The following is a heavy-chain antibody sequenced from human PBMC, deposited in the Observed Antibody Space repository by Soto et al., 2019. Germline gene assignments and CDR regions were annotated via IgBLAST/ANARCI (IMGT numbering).Heavy chain of an antibody. CDR2: INHSGRV. D-gene: IGHD3-22*01. Sequence: SEPLSLTWSVYGGSFSDHSWTWIRQSPGKGLEWIGDINHSGRVNYSPSLKSRVTISLDTSKNQFSLTLSAVTAADTAMYYCSTRAYDTNGYYRFDPLGQGTLVTVSS. J-gene: IGHJ5*01. V-gene: IGHV4-34*01. CDR1: GGSFSDHS. CDR3: STRAYDTNGYYRFDP.